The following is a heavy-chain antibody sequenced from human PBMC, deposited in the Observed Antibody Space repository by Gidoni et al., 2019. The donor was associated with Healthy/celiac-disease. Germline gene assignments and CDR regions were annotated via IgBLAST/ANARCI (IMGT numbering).Heavy chain of an antibody. CDR2: ISYDGSNK. CDR3: ARDKVAAARVFDY. V-gene: IGHV3-30-3*01. D-gene: IGHD6-13*01. J-gene: IGHJ4*02. Sequence: QVQLVESGGGVVQPGRSLRLSCAASGFTFSSYAIHWARQAPGKGLEWVAVISYDGSNKYYADSVKGRFTISRDNSKNTLYLQMNSLRAEDTAVYYCARDKVAAARVFDYWGQGTLVTLSS. CDR1: GFTFSSYA.